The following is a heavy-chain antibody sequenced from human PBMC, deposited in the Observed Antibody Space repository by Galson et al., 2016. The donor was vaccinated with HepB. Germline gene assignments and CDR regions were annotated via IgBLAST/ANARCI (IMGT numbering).Heavy chain of an antibody. CDR2: VSYDGKNE. CDR3: ARGTREFDF. D-gene: IGHD5-24*01. CDR1: GFGFSDFA. J-gene: IGHJ4*02. V-gene: IGHV3-33*01. Sequence: SLRLSCAASGFGFSDFAMHWVRQAPGKGLEWLALVSYDGKNEVYRDPVKGRFSISRDNPTNTLYLQLSSLRAEDTAIYYCARGTREFDFWGQGILVTVSS.